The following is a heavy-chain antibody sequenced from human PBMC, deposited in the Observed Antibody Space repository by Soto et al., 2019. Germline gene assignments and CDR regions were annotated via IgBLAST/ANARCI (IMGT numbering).Heavy chain of an antibody. J-gene: IGHJ6*02. CDR3: AKAISRVEGTHYYAMDV. Sequence: QVQLVESGGGVVQPGRSLRLSCVASGFTFGSYGMHWVRQAPGKGLEWVALISYDGSNKYYADSVKGRFTISRDNSKNTLYLQMNSLRGEDTAVYYCAKAISRVEGTHYYAMDVWGQGTTVTVSS. CDR1: GFTFGSYG. V-gene: IGHV3-30*18. D-gene: IGHD1-1*01. CDR2: ISYDGSNK.